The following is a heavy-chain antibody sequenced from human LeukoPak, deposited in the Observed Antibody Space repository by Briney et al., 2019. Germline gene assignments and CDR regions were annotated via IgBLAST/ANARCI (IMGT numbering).Heavy chain of an antibody. D-gene: IGHD3-16*01. CDR2: IKSSNT. J-gene: IGHJ4*02. V-gene: IGHV4-61*02. CDR3: ARVPDWTYVPDY. Sequence: PSETLSLTCRVSGGSISSDRFYWTWVRQPAGKRPEWIGRIKSSNTNYNPSLKSRVNRSVDTSTNQFSLKLSSLTAADTAVYYCARVPDWTYVPDYWGQGTLVTVSS. CDR1: GGSISSDRFY.